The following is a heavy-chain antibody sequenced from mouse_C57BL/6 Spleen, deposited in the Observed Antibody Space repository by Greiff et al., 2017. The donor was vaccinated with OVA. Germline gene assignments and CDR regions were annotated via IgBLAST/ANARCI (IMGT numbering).Heavy chain of an antibody. CDR3: ARGDYYGSSPCYFDY. J-gene: IGHJ2*01. CDR2: IHPNSGST. V-gene: IGHV1-64*01. CDR1: GYTFTSYW. Sequence: VQLQQPGAELVKPGASVKLSCKASGYTFTSYWMHWVKQRPGQGLEWIGMIHPNSGSTNYNEKFKSTATLTVDKSSSTAYIQLSSLTSEDSAVYYCARGDYYGSSPCYFDYWGQGTTLTVSS. D-gene: IGHD1-1*01.